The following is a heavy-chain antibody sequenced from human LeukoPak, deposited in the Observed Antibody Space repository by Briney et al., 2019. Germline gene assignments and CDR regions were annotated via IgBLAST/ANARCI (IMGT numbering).Heavy chain of an antibody. CDR3: ARGDGGYFDY. Sequence: ASVKVSCKASGGTFSSYAISWVRQAPGQGLEWMGRIIPIFGTANYAQKFQGRVTITTDESTSTAYMELSSLRSEDTAVYYCARGDGGYFDYWGQGTLDTVSS. CDR1: GGTFSSYA. J-gene: IGHJ4*02. V-gene: IGHV1-69*05. D-gene: IGHD4-23*01. CDR2: IIPIFGTA.